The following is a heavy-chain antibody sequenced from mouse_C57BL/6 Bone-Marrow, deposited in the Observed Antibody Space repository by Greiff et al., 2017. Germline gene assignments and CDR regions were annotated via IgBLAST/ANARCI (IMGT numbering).Heavy chain of an antibody. CDR1: GFTFSDYG. D-gene: IGHD1-1*01. Sequence: EVKLVESGGGLVKPGGSLKLSCAASGFTFSDYGMHWVRQAPEKGLEWVAYISSGSSTIYYADTVKGRFPISRDNAKNTLFLQMTSLRSEDTAMYYCARPDYGSHGGYFDVWGTGTTVTVSS. J-gene: IGHJ1*03. CDR2: ISSGSSTI. CDR3: ARPDYGSHGGYFDV. V-gene: IGHV5-17*01.